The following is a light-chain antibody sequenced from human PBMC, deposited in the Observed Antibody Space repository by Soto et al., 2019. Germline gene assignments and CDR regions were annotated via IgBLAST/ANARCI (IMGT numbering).Light chain of an antibody. J-gene: IGKJ1*01. CDR2: DAS. CDR3: QQYGNSPQT. V-gene: IGKV3-11*01. CDR1: QTVSRY. Sequence: IVLTQSPATLSLSPGERATLSCRASQTVSRYLAWYQQKPGQAPRLLIYDASKRATGIPARFSGSGFGTDFTLTISRLEPEDFAVYYCQQYGNSPQTFGQGTKVDIK.